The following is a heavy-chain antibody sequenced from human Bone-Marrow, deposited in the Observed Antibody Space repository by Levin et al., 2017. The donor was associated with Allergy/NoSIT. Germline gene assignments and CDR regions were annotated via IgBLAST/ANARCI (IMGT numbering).Heavy chain of an antibody. Sequence: PSETLSLTCTVSGGSISSGSYYWSWIRQPAGKGLEWIGRIYTSGSTNYNPSLKSRVTRSVDTSKNQFSLKLSSVTGADTAVYCCARSGIAVAGPIFDYWGQGTLVTVSS. D-gene: IGHD6-19*01. CDR3: ARSGIAVAGPIFDY. CDR2: IYTSGST. V-gene: IGHV4-61*02. CDR1: GGSISSGSYY. J-gene: IGHJ4*02.